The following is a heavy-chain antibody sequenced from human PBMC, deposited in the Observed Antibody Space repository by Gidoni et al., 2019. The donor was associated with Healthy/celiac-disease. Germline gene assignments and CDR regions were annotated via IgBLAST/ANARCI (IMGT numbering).Heavy chain of an antibody. CDR1: GGTFSSYA. Sequence: QVQLAQSGAEVKKPGSSVKVSCKASGGTFSSYAISWVRQAPGQGLEWMGRIIPILGIANYAQKFQGRVTITADKSTSTAYMELSSLRSEDTAVYYCARLNDYGDPRDYWGQGTLVTVSS. CDR3: ARLNDYGDPRDY. CDR2: IIPILGIA. V-gene: IGHV1-69*04. D-gene: IGHD4-17*01. J-gene: IGHJ4*02.